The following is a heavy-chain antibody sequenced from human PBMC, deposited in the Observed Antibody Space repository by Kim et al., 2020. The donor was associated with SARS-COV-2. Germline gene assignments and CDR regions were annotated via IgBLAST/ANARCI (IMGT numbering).Heavy chain of an antibody. J-gene: IGHJ6*02. Sequence: GGSLRLSCAASGFTFTSYSMHWVRQAPGKGLEWVSSITSTSTHIHYADSVKGRFTIYRDSAKKSLYLQMNNLRAEDTAVYYCARGEGCNDDFCFFFGMDVWGQGTSVTVSS. CDR2: ITSTSTHI. CDR3: ARGEGCNDDFCFFFGMDV. CDR1: GFTFTSYS. D-gene: IGHD1-1*01. V-gene: IGHV3-21*01.